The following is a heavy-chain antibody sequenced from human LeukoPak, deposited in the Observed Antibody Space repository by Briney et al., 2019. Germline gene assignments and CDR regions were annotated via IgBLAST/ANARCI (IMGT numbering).Heavy chain of an antibody. CDR1: GFTFSSYA. V-gene: IGHV3-23*01. Sequence: GGSLRLSCAASGFTFSSYAMSWVRQAPGKGLEWVSAISGSGGSTYYADSVKGRFTISRDNSKNTLYLQMNSLRAEDTAVYYCAKDERRITMIVVVIGTFGYWGQGTLVTVSS. CDR2: ISGSGGST. J-gene: IGHJ4*02. CDR3: AKDERRITMIVVVIGTFGY. D-gene: IGHD3-22*01.